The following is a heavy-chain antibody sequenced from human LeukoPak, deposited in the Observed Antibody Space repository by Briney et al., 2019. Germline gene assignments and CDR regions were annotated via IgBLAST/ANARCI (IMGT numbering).Heavy chain of an antibody. CDR2: INHSGST. J-gene: IGHJ4*02. Sequence: SETLSLTCAVYGGSFSGYYWSWIRQPPGKGLEWIGEINHSGSTNYNPSLKSRVTISIDTSKNQFSLKLSSVTAADTAVYYCAGHHPRNTVDFWGQGTLVTVSS. D-gene: IGHD2/OR15-2a*01. V-gene: IGHV4-34*01. CDR3: AGHHPRNTVDF. CDR1: GGSFSGYY.